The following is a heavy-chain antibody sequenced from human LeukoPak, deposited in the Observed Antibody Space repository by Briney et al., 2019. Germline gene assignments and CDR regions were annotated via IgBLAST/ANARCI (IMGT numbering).Heavy chain of an antibody. D-gene: IGHD1-26*01. V-gene: IGHV3-21*01. CDR1: GFTFSSYS. J-gene: IGHJ6*02. Sequence: GGSLRLSCAASGFTFSSYSMNWVRQAPGKGLEWVSSISSSSSSYIYYADSVKGRFTISRDNAKNSLYLQMNSLRAEDTAVYYCARAGSYPYYYYGMDVWGQGTTVTVSS. CDR3: ARAGSYPYYYYGMDV. CDR2: ISSSSSSYI.